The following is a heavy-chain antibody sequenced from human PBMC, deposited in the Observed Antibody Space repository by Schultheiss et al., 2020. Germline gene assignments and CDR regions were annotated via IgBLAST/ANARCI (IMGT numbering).Heavy chain of an antibody. J-gene: IGHJ6*02. Sequence: ASVKVSCKASGYTFTSYDINWVRQATGQGLEWMGWMNPNSGNTGYAQKFQGRVTMTRNTSISTAYMELSSLRSEDTAVYYCARGMGSGSANYYYYYGMDVWGQGTTVTVSS. CDR3: ARGMGSGSANYYYYYGMDV. CDR2: MNPNSGNT. V-gene: IGHV1-8*01. D-gene: IGHD3-10*01. CDR1: GYTFTSYD.